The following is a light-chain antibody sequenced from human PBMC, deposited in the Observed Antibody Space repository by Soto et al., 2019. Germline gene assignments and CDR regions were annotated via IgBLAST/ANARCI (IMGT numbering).Light chain of an antibody. Sequence: DIQMTQSPSSLSASVGDIVTITCQASQDISNYLHWYQQKPGKAPKLMIYDASNLETGVPSRFSGSGSGTDFTFTISSLQPEDIATYYCQQYDNLPITFGQGTRLEIK. CDR2: DAS. V-gene: IGKV1-33*01. J-gene: IGKJ5*01. CDR3: QQYDNLPIT. CDR1: QDISNY.